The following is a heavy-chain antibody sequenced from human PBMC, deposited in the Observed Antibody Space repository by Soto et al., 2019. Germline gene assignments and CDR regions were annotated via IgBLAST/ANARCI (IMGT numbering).Heavy chain of an antibody. CDR2: ISGTSDYT. V-gene: IGHV3-23*01. D-gene: IGHD3-3*01. Sequence: GGSLRLSCAASGFTFSSFALSWVRQAPGKGLEWVSSISGTSDYTYYADSVKGRFTISRDNSKNTLYLQMNSLSAEDTAVYYCAKDPLFGVVSNWFDPWGQGTLVTVSS. CDR3: AKDPLFGVVSNWFDP. J-gene: IGHJ5*02. CDR1: GFTFSSFA.